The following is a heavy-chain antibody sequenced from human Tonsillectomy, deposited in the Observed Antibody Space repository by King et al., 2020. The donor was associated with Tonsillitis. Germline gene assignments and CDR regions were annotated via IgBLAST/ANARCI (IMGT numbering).Heavy chain of an antibody. J-gene: IGHJ5*02. CDR3: ARGKYYYDSSVSGLNWFDP. CDR1: GYIFSGYY. Sequence: QLVQSGAEVKKPGASVKVSCKASGYIFSGYYMHWVRQAPGQGLEWMGWINPNSGGTNYAQKFRGRVTMTRDTSISTAYMVLSRLKSDDTAVYYWARGKYYYDSSVSGLNWFDPWGQGTLVTVSS. CDR2: INPNSGGT. D-gene: IGHD3-22*01. V-gene: IGHV1-2*02.